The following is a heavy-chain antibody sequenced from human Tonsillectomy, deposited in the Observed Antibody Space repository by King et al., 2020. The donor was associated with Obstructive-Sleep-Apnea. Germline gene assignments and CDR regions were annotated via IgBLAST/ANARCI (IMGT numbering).Heavy chain of an antibody. D-gene: IGHD3-10*01. J-gene: IGHJ6*02. CDR1: GFTFSTYG. CDR2: ISYDGSNK. V-gene: IGHV3-30*18. Sequence: VQLVESGGGVVQPGRSLRLSCAASGFTFSTYGTHWVRQAPGKGLEWVAMISYDGSNKYYADSVKGRFTISRDNSKNTLYLQMNRLRAEDTAVYFCAKDMVRGVITGAHYYGMDVWGQGTTVTVSS. CDR3: AKDMVRGVITGAHYYGMDV.